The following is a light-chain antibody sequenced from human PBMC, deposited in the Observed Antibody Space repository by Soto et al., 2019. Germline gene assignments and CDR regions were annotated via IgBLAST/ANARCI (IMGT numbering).Light chain of an antibody. CDR1: QSVSSY. CDR2: DAS. J-gene: IGKJ1*01. CDR3: QQRSNWPPWT. V-gene: IGKV3-11*01. Sequence: ENVLTQSPATLSLSPGERATLSCRASQSVSSYLAWYQQKPGQAPRLLIYDASNRATGIPARFSGSGSGTDFTLTISSLEPEDFAVYYCQQRSNWPPWTFGQGTKVDIK.